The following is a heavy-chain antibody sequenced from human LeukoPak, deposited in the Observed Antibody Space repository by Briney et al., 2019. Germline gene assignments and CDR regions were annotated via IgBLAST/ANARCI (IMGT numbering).Heavy chain of an antibody. CDR2: IIPIFGTA. D-gene: IGHD6-19*01. Sequence: ASVKVSCKASGGTFSSYAISWVRQAPGQGLEWMGGIIPIFGTANYAQKFQGRVTITADESTSTAYMELSSLRSEDTAVYYCARDAYSSGWHLYYYYYGMDVWGQGTTVTVSS. CDR1: GGTFSSYA. V-gene: IGHV1-69*13. J-gene: IGHJ6*02. CDR3: ARDAYSSGWHLYYYYYGMDV.